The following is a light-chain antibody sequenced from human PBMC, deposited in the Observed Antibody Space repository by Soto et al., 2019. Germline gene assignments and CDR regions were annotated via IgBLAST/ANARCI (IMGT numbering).Light chain of an antibody. J-gene: IGKJ4*01. CDR3: QKYNIAPLT. CDR2: AAS. CDR1: QDISNY. Sequence: DIQMTQSPSSLSASVGDTVTITCRASQDISNYLAWYQQRPGKVPKLLIYAASTLQSGVQSRFSGSGSGTYFTLTISSLQPEDVATYYCQKYNIAPLTFGGGTKVEIK. V-gene: IGKV1-27*01.